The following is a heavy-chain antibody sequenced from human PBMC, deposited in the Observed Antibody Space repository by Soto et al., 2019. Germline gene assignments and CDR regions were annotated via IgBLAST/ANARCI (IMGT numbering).Heavy chain of an antibody. J-gene: IGHJ4*02. D-gene: IGHD3-10*01. CDR1: GGSIRGYY. CDR2: IFYSGTP. V-gene: IGHV4-59*01. Sequence: SETLSLTCTVSGGSIRGYYWSWIRQPPGKELELIGYIFYSGTPTYSPSFRSRVTISVDTSQNQFSLRLNTVTAADTAVYYCARGFDRYGAGSFYNYWGPGXLVTVYS. CDR3: ARGFDRYGAGSFYNY.